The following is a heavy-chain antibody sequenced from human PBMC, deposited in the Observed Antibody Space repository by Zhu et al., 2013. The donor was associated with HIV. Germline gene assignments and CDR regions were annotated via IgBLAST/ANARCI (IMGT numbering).Heavy chain of an antibody. V-gene: IGHV1-8*01. D-gene: IGHD3-9*01. J-gene: IGHJ2*01. CDR3: ARANYDILTGYRHWYFDL. Sequence: QVQLVQSGAEVKKPGASVKVSCKASGYTFTSYDINWVRQATGQGLEWMGWMNPNSGNTGYAQKFQGRVTMTRNTSISTAYMELSSLRSEDTAVYYCARANYDILTGYRHWYFDLWGRGTLVTVSS. CDR1: GYTFTSYD. CDR2: MNPNSGNT.